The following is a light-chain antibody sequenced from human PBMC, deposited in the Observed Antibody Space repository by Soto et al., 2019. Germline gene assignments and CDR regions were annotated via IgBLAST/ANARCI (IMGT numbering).Light chain of an antibody. J-gene: IGLJ1*01. CDR1: SSKIGAGYD. Sequence: QSVLTQPPSVSGAPGERVTISCPGSSSKIGAGYDVHWYQQLPGTAPKLLIYGNSNRPSGVPDRFSGSKSGTSASLAITGLQAEDEADYYCQSYDSSLSGHYVFGTGTKVTVL. CDR2: GNS. CDR3: QSYDSSLSGHYV. V-gene: IGLV1-40*01.